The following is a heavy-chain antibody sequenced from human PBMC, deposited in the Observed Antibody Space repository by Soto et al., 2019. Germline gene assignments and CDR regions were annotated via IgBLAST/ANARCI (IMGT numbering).Heavy chain of an antibody. V-gene: IGHV3-30-3*01. D-gene: IGHD2-15*01. J-gene: IGHJ3*02. Sequence: RLSCASSGLTLYSSAMHWVRRATGKGLAWVAVISYDGSNKYYADSVKGRFTISRDNSKNTLYLQMNSLRAEDTAVYYCAIPIVVVVAATPISDAFDIWGRGTMVTVSS. CDR1: GLTLYSSA. CDR3: AIPIVVVVAATPISDAFDI. CDR2: ISYDGSNK.